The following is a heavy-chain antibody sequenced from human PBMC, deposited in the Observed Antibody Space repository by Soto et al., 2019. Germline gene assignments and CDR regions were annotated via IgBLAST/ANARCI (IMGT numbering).Heavy chain of an antibody. D-gene: IGHD1-26*01. CDR1: GFTFSSYG. V-gene: IGHV3-30*18. CDR3: AKELLETIDY. J-gene: IGHJ4*02. Sequence: GGSLRLSCAASGFTFSSYGMHWVRQAPGKGLEWVAVISYDGSNKYYADSVKGRFTISRDNSKNTLYLQMNSLRAEDTAVYYCAKELLETIDYWGQGTLVTVSS. CDR2: ISYDGSNK.